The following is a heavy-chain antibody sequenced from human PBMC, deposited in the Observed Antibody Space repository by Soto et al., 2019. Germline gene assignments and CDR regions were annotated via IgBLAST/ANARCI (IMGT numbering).Heavy chain of an antibody. J-gene: IGHJ6*03. CDR1: GYTFTSYD. V-gene: IGHV1-8*01. CDR2: MNPNIGNT. D-gene: IGHD2-15*01. Sequence: ASVKVSCKASGYTFTSYDINWVRQATGQGLEWMGWMNPNIGNTGYAQKFQGRVTMTTNNSTSTAYMELSSLRSEDTAVYYCARAIGYCSGGSCQENYYYYYYMDVWGKGTTVTVSS. CDR3: ARAIGYCSGGSCQENYYYYYYMDV.